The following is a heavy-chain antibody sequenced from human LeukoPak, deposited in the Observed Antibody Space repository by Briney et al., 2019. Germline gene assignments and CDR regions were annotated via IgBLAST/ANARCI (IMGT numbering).Heavy chain of an antibody. CDR3: AKRLTYGSSWYYFEY. V-gene: IGHV3-23*01. CDR2: ISAVGTTT. J-gene: IGHJ4*02. Sequence: QPGGSLRLSCAASGFIFSSYAMNWVRQAPGKGLEWVSTISAVGTTTYYADSVKGRFTISRDNSKDTLYLNMNSLRAEDTALYYCAKRLTYGSSWYYFEYWGQGTLVTVSS. CDR1: GFIFSSYA. D-gene: IGHD6-13*01.